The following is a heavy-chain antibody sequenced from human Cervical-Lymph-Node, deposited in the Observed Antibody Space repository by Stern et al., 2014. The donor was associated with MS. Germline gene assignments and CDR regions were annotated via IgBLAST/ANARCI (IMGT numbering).Heavy chain of an antibody. J-gene: IGHJ4*02. Sequence: QVTLKESGPALVKPTQTLTLTCTFSGFSLSTSGMCVSWIRQPPGKALEWLAIIHWDDDKYYSTSLKTRLTISKDTSKNQVVLTMTNMDPVDTATYYCARTPDSSGYLDAYYFDDWGQGTLVTVSS. CDR3: ARTPDSSGYLDAYYFDD. D-gene: IGHD3-22*01. V-gene: IGHV2-70*01. CDR2: IHWDDDK. CDR1: GFSLSTSGMC.